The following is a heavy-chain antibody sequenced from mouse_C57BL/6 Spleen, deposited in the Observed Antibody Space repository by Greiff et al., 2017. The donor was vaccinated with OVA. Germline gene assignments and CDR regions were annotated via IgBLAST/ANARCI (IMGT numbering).Heavy chain of an antibody. V-gene: IGHV5-4*03. CDR2: ISDGGSYN. D-gene: IGHD1-1*01. CDR1: GFTFSSYA. Sequence: EVKLMESGGGLVKPGGSLKLSCAASGFTFSSYAMSWVRQTPGKRLAWVAIISDGGSYNYYPDNVKGRFTIYRDNAKNNLYLQVSHQKSEDTAMYYCARYYYGSSTIDYFDYWGQGTTLTVSS. CDR3: ARYYYGSSTIDYFDY. J-gene: IGHJ2*01.